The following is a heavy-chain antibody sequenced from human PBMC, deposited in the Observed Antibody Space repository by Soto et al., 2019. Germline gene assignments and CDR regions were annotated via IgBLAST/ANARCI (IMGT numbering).Heavy chain of an antibody. Sequence: GGSMRLSCVASGFSFNKYAMICVRQAPGKGQEWVSGITGSGSSIQYTASVKGRFTISRDNSKNTVYLQMDYLRAEDTAMYYCAKDDVSGDGLWSVSAWGQGTPVTVSS. J-gene: IGHJ5*02. CDR2: ITGSGSSI. CDR3: AKDDVSGDGLWSVSA. D-gene: IGHD2-21*02. V-gene: IGHV3-23*01. CDR1: GFSFNKYA.